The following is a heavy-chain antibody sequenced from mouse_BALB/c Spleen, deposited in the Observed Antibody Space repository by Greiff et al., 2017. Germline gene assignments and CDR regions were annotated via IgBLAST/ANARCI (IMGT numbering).Heavy chain of an antibody. CDR3: AREGNYSYYYAMDY. CDR1: GYSITSDYA. J-gene: IGHJ4*01. Sequence: EVQGVESGPGLVKPSQSLSLTCTVTGYSITSDYAWNWIRQFPGNKLEWMGYISYSGSTSYNPSLKSRISITRDTSKNQFFLQLNSVTTEDTATYYCAREGNYSYYYAMDYWGQGTSVTVSS. D-gene: IGHD2-1*01. V-gene: IGHV3-2*02. CDR2: ISYSGST.